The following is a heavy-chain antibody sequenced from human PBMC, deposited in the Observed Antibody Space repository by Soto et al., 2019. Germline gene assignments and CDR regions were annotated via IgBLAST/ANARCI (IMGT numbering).Heavy chain of an antibody. Sequence: VQLVESGGGLVQPGGSLRLSCAASGFTVSSNYMNWVRQAPGKGLEWVSVIYSGGSVYYADSVKGRFTISRDDSKNTLYLQMNSLRAEDTAVYYCARLNHAGFDYWGQGALVTVSS. J-gene: IGHJ4*02. CDR3: ARLNHAGFDY. CDR2: IYSGGSV. V-gene: IGHV3-66*04. CDR1: GFTVSSNY.